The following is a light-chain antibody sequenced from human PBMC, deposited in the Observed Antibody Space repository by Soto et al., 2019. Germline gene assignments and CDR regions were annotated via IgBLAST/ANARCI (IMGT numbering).Light chain of an antibody. Sequence: IVLTQSPATLSLSPGERAALSCRASQSVSTSLAWYQHKPGQAPRLFTYDASKRAPGIPARFSGRGSGTDFTLTISSLEPEDFAVYYCQVRDVWPSFGQGTKVDIK. V-gene: IGKV3-11*01. CDR3: QVRDVWPS. CDR2: DAS. CDR1: QSVSTS. J-gene: IGKJ1*01.